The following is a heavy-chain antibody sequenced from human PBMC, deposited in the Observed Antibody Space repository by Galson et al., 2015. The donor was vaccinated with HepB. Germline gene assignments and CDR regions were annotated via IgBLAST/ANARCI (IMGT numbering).Heavy chain of an antibody. J-gene: IGHJ6*02. V-gene: IGHV3-21*01. D-gene: IGHD3-10*01. Sequence: SLRLSCAASGFTFSSYSMNWVRQAPGKGLEWVSSISSSSSYIYYADSVKGRFTISRDNAKNSLYLQMNSLRAEDTAVYYCARDRLQYYYGSGSHPIYGMDVWGQGTTVTVSS. CDR3: ARDRLQYYYGSGSHPIYGMDV. CDR2: ISSSSSYI. CDR1: GFTFSSYS.